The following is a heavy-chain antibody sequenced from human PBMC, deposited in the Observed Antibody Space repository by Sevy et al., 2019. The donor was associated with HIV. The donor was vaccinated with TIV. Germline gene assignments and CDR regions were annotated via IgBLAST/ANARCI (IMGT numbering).Heavy chain of an antibody. D-gene: IGHD3-9*01. CDR3: ARGILTGYYIDWFDP. CDR2: IYPGDSDT. CDR1: GYSFTSYW. Sequence: GESLKISCKGSGYSFTSYWIGWVRQMPGKGLEWMGIIYPGDSDTRYSPSFQGQVTISADKSISTAYLQLSSLKASDTAMYYCARGILTGYYIDWFDPWGQGTLVTVSS. J-gene: IGHJ5*02. V-gene: IGHV5-51*01.